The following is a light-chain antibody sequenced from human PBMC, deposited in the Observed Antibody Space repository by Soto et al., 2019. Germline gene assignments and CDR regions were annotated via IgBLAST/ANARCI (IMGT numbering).Light chain of an antibody. CDR3: QQYSNSSTWT. Sequence: DIQMTQSPSSLSASVGDRVTITCRASQTISTWLAWYQQKPGKAPKLLISDASSLESGVPSRFSGSESETEFILPISSLQPADFATYYCQQYSNSSTWTFGQGTKVDIK. J-gene: IGKJ1*01. CDR2: DAS. CDR1: QTISTW. V-gene: IGKV1-5*01.